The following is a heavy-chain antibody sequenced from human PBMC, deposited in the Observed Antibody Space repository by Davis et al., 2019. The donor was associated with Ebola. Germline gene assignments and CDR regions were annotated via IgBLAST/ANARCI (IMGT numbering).Heavy chain of an antibody. V-gene: IGHV3-73*01. Sequence: GESLKIPCAASGFTFSASAVHWVRQASGRGLEWLGHIRDKPNNYATAYTASVRGRFTISSDNSMNTVYLHMNSLTGEDTAVYYCVNPLHYYYNMDVWGKGTTVTVSS. D-gene: IGHD3-16*02. CDR3: VNPLHYYYNMDV. J-gene: IGHJ6*03. CDR1: GFTFSASA. CDR2: IRDKPNNYAT.